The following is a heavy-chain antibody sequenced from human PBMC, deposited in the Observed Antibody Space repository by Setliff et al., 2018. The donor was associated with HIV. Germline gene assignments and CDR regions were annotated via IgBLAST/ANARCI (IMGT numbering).Heavy chain of an antibody. CDR2: IYTSGST. CDR3: ARLAGSGNSWGYFDY. Sequence: SETLSLTCTVSGGSISSYYWSWIRQPAGKGLEWIGRIYTSGSTNYNPSLNSRLLISLDMSKNQFSLRLRSVTVADTAVYFCARLAGSGNSWGYFDYWGQGSLVTVSS. V-gene: IGHV4-4*07. D-gene: IGHD1-26*01. J-gene: IGHJ4*02. CDR1: GGSISSYY.